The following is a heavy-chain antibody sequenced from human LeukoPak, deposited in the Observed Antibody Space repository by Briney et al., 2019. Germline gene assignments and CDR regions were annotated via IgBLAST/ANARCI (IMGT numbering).Heavy chain of an antibody. CDR1: GFTVSSNY. D-gene: IGHD6-13*01. J-gene: IGHJ4*02. CDR3: VRGPGSSWYQADY. Sequence: GGSLRLSCAASGFTVSSNYMSWVRQAPGKGLEWVSVIYSGGSTYYADSVKGRFTISRDNSKNTLYLQMNSLRAEDTAVYYCVRGPGSSWYQADYWGQETLVTVSS. V-gene: IGHV3-53*01. CDR2: IYSGGST.